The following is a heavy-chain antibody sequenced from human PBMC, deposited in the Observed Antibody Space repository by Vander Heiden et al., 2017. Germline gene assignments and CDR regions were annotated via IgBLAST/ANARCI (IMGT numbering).Heavy chain of an antibody. CDR1: GYSFSTYW. CDR3: ARRAYYDSSGHYYFDY. CDR2: IYPGDSDT. Sequence: EVQLVQSGPEVKKPGASLKISCQGSGYSFSTYWIGWVRQMPGKGLEWMGIIYPGDSDTTYSPSFQGQVTISADKSISTAYLQWSSLKASDTAMYYCARRAYYDSSGHYYFDYWGQGTLVTVSS. D-gene: IGHD3-22*01. V-gene: IGHV5-51*01. J-gene: IGHJ4*02.